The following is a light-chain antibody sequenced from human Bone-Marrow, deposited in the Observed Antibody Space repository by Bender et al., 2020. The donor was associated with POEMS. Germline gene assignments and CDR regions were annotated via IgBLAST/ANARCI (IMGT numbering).Light chain of an antibody. CDR3: QALENYSVV. J-gene: IGLJ2*01. CDR2: QDT. Sequence: SYEVTQPPSVSVSPGQTASITCSGDDMGDKYVAWYQQKPGQSPVLVIYQDTKRPSGIPERFSGSNSGNTATLTISGTQAMDEADLYCQALENYSVVFGGGTKLTVL. CDR1: DMGDKY. V-gene: IGLV3-1*01.